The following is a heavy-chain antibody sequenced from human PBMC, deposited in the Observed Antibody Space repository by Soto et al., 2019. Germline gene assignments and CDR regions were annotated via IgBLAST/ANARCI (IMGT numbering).Heavy chain of an antibody. D-gene: IGHD7-27*01. CDR3: ARDWALDY. CDR1: GYTFNAYS. J-gene: IGHJ4*02. V-gene: IGHV1-46*02. CDR2: INPSGDST. Sequence: QVQLVQSGSEVKRPGTSVKVSCKAAGYTFNAYSMHWVRQAPGQGLEWMGMINPSGDSTTYAQHFQGRVTITRDTSTTTVYMDLSGLRSEDTAVYYCARDWALDYWGQGTLVTVSS.